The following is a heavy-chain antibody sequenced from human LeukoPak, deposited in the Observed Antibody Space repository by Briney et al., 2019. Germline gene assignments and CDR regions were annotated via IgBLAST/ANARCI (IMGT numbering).Heavy chain of an antibody. CDR3: ARASISGWTLIYYFDY. CDR2: ISAYNGNT. J-gene: IGHJ4*02. D-gene: IGHD6-19*01. V-gene: IGHV1-18*01. Sequence: ASVKVSCKASGYTFTSYGISWVRQAPGQGLEWMGWISAYNGNTNYAQKLQGRVTMTTDTSTSTAYMELRSLRSDDTAVYYCARASISGWTLIYYFDYWGQGTLVTVSP. CDR1: GYTFTSYG.